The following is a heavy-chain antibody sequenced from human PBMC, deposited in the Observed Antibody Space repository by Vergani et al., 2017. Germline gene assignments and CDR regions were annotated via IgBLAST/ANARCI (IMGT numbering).Heavy chain of an antibody. D-gene: IGHD6-19*01. V-gene: IGHV3-23*04. CDR3: AKDIVGGQWLTYGGYYFDY. Sequence: VQLVQSGAEVKKPGSSVKVSCKASGGTFSSYAMSWVRQAPGKGLEWVSAISGSGGGTDHADSVKGRFTISRDNSKNTLYLQMNSLRAEDTAVYYCAKDIVGGQWLTYGGYYFDYWGQGTLVTVSS. CDR2: ISGSGGGT. J-gene: IGHJ4*02. CDR1: GGTFSSYA.